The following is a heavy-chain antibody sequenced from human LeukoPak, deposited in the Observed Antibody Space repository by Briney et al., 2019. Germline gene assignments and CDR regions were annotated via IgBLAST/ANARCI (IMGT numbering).Heavy chain of an antibody. V-gene: IGHV1-69*06. CDR3: ARMSYCSGGSCLGFGMDV. CDR2: IIPIFGTA. Sequence: TVKVSCKASGGTFSSYAISWVRQAPGQGLEWMGGIIPIFGTANYAQKFQGRVTITADKSTSTAYMELSSLRSEDTAVYYCARMSYCSGGSCLGFGMDVWGKGTTVTVSS. D-gene: IGHD2-15*01. J-gene: IGHJ6*04. CDR1: GGTFSSYA.